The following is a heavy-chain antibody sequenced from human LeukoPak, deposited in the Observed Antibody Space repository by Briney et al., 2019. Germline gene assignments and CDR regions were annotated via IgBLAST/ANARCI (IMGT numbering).Heavy chain of an antibody. Sequence: GGSLRLSCAASGFTFSGFAMSWVRRTPGKGLEWVSGISGSGDNTLYADSVKGRFTISRDNSKNTLYLEMNSLRAEDTAVYYCARDPPALEDFDYWGQGTQVTVSS. V-gene: IGHV3-23*01. CDR3: ARDPPALEDFDY. CDR2: ISGSGDNT. CDR1: GFTFSGFA. J-gene: IGHJ4*02.